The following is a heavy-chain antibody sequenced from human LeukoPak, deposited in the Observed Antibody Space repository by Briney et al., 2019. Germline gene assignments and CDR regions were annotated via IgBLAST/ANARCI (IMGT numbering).Heavy chain of an antibody. V-gene: IGHV3-33*01. Sequence: YDGSNKYYADSVKGRFTISRDNSKNTLYLQMNSLRAEDTAVYYCARDHYDILTGYYRHSDYWGQGTLVTVSS. CDR2: YDGSNK. J-gene: IGHJ4*02. CDR3: ARDHYDILTGYYRHSDY. D-gene: IGHD3-9*01.